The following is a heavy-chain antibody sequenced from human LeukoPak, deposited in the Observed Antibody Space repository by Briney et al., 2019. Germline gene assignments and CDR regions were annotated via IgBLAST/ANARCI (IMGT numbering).Heavy chain of an antibody. V-gene: IGHV4-39*01. J-gene: IGHJ4*02. CDR3: ARRNTALGAFDY. CDR2: IYYSGST. CDR1: GGSISSTKW. Sequence: SDTLSLICGVSGGSISSTKWGAWVRQPPGKGLGWIGSIYYSGSTYYNPSLKSRVTISVDTSKNQFSLKLGSVTAADTAVYYCARRNTALGAFDYWGQGTLVTVSS. D-gene: IGHD5-18*01.